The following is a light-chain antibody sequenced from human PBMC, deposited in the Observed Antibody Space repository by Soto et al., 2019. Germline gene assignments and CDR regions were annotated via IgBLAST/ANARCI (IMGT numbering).Light chain of an antibody. J-gene: IGKJ1*01. CDR1: QNVGGD. Sequence: EGVTTQSPATLSVSPGERATLSCRASQNVGGDLAWYQQKPGQAPRLLIYRTSTRANGTPVRFSGSGSGTEFTLTISSLQSEDFAVYYCQEYNGRSSFGQGIKVEIK. CDR3: QEYNGRSS. V-gene: IGKV3-15*01. CDR2: RTS.